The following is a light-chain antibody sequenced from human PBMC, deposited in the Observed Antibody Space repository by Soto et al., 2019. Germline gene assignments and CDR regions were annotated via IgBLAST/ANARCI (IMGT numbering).Light chain of an antibody. CDR1: SSDVGGYNY. J-gene: IGLJ1*01. Sequence: QSVLTQPASVSGSPGHSIPISCTGTSSDVGGYNYVSWYQQHPGKAPKLMIYDVSNRPSGVSNRFSGSKSGNTASLTISGLQVEDETDYYCSSYTSSSTRVFGAGTKVTVL. V-gene: IGLV2-14*01. CDR3: SSYTSSSTRV. CDR2: DVS.